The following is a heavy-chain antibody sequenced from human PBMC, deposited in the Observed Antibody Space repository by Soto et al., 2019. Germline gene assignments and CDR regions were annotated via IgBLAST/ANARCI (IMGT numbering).Heavy chain of an antibody. J-gene: IGHJ4*02. D-gene: IGHD3-16*01. CDR1: GGSVSSSDYY. CDR2: IYYSGST. V-gene: IGHV4-39*01. CDR3: ARRKGGSANVDY. Sequence: QLQLQASGPGLVKPSETLSLTCTVSGGSVSSSDYYWGWIRQPPGEGLEWIGNIYYSGSTYYNPSPNSRVTISVDTSKNQFSLKLISVTAADTAVYYCARRKGGSANVDYWGQGTLVTVSS.